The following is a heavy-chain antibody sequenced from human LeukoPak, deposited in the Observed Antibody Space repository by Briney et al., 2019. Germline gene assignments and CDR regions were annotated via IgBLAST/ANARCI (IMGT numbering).Heavy chain of an antibody. J-gene: IGHJ4*02. CDR2: IYYSGST. CDR1: GGSISSDY. V-gene: IGHV4-59*12. Sequence: PSETLSLTCTVSGGSISSDYWSWIRQPPGKGLEWIGYIYYSGSTNYNPSLKSRITISVDKSKNQFSLKLSSVTAADTAVYYCASQSRIAAAGFDYWGQGTLVTVSS. CDR3: ASQSRIAAAGFDY. D-gene: IGHD6-13*01.